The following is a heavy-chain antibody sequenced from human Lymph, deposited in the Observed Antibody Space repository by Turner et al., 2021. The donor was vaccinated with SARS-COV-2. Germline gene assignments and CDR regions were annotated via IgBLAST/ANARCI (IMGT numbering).Heavy chain of an antibody. CDR2: IIPMLGIA. D-gene: IGHD6-13*01. CDR3: ARIVAPGMGGGVYYYYYGMDV. Sequence: QVQLVQSGAEVKKPGSSVKVSCKASGGTFSSSAISWVRQAPGQGLEWMGVIIPMLGIANYAQKFQGRVTITAEKSTSTAYRELSSLRSEDTSVYYCARIVAPGMGGGVYYYYYGMDVWGQGTTVTVSS. CDR1: GGTFSSSA. V-gene: IGHV1-69*10. J-gene: IGHJ6*02.